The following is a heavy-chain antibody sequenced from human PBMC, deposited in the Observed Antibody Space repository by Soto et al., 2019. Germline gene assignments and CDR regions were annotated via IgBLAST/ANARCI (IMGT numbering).Heavy chain of an antibody. V-gene: IGHV1-69*13. J-gene: IGHJ4*02. D-gene: IGHD2-21*02. CDR3: ARDECGGDCYEYLDY. Sequence: ASVKVSCKASGGTFSSYAISWVRQAPGQGLEWMGGIIPIFGTANYAQKFQGRVTITADESTSTAYMELSSLRSEDTAVYYCARDECGGDCYEYLDYWGQGTLVTVSS. CDR1: GGTFSSYA. CDR2: IIPIFGTA.